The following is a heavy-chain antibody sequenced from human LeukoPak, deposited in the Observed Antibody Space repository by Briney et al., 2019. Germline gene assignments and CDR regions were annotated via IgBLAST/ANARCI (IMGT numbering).Heavy chain of an antibody. J-gene: IGHJ5*02. Sequence: RASVKVSCKASGGTFSSYAISWVRQALGQGLEWMGGIIPIFGTANYAQKFQGRVTITTDESTSTAYMELSSLRSEDTAVYYCARVTRDWFDPWGQGTLVTVSS. D-gene: IGHD1-1*01. CDR3: ARVTRDWFDP. V-gene: IGHV1-69*05. CDR2: IIPIFGTA. CDR1: GGTFSSYA.